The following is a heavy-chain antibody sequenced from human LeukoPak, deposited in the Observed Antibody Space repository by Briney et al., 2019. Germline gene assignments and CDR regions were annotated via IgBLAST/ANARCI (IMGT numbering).Heavy chain of an antibody. Sequence: PSETLSLTCTVSGDSITSEYFWGWLRPTPGKGLEWFGSMFHSGRAYYSPSLRSRVTISVDTSKNQFSLELNSVTAADTAVYYCARDGLAAAGTPGAFDIWGQGTMVTVSS. J-gene: IGHJ3*02. D-gene: IGHD6-13*01. CDR3: ARDGLAAAGTPGAFDI. V-gene: IGHV4-38-2*02. CDR2: MFHSGRA. CDR1: GDSITSEYF.